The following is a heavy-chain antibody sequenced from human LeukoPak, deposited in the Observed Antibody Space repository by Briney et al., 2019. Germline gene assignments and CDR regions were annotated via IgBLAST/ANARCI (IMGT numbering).Heavy chain of an antibody. CDR2: INSDGSRT. CDR1: GFTFSSYW. V-gene: IGHV3-74*01. Sequence: GGSLRLSCAASGFTFSSYWMHWVRQAPGKGLVWVSRINSDGSRTSYADSVKGRFTISRDNAKNTLYLQMNSLRAEDTAVYYCARNDWGMYYFDYWGQGTLVTVSS. D-gene: IGHD7-27*01. J-gene: IGHJ4*02. CDR3: ARNDWGMYYFDY.